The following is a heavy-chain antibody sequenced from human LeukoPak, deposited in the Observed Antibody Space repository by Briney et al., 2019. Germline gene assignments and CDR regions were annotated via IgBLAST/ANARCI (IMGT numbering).Heavy chain of an antibody. CDR2: INTNTGNP. CDR1: GYTFTRFA. V-gene: IGHV7-4-1*02. CDR3: ARSDLPLGLWFGELFFDY. J-gene: IGHJ4*02. Sequence: GASVKVSCKASGYTFTRFAMNWVRQAPGQGLEWMGWINTNTGNPTYAQGFTGRFVFSLDTSVSTAYLQISSLKAEDTAVYYCARSDLPLGLWFGELFFDYWGQGTLVTVSS. D-gene: IGHD3-10*01.